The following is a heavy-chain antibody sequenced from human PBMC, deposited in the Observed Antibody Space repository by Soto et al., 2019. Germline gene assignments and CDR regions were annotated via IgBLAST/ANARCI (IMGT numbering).Heavy chain of an antibody. CDR3: AKRRGAGGHFDY. CDR2: VSRGGST. J-gene: IGHJ4*02. Sequence: GGSLRLSCAASGFTFTSYAMGWVRQAPGKGLECVSVVSRGGSTHYADSVTGRFIVSRDNSKNTVSLQMNSLRADDTAVYYCAKRRGAGGHFDYWGQGALVTVSS. D-gene: IGHD2-15*01. CDR1: GFTFTSYA. V-gene: IGHV3-23*01.